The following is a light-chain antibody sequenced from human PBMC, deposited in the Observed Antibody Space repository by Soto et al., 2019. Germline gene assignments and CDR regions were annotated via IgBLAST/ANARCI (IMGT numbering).Light chain of an antibody. J-gene: IGKJ2*01. CDR3: QQYDNLPPYT. CDR2: DAS. V-gene: IGKV1-33*01. CDR1: QDISNY. Sequence: DIQMTQSPSSLSASVGDRVTITCQASQDISNYLNWYQQKPGKVPKLLIYDASNLETGVPSRFSGSGSGTDFTFTIISLQPEDIATYYCQQYDNLPPYTFGQGTKLEI.